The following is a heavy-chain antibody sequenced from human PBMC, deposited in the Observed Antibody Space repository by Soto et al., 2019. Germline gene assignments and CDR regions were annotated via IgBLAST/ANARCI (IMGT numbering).Heavy chain of an antibody. CDR2: IGGGGSSP. CDR3: AKARCSTTNCYVPDY. D-gene: IGHD2-2*01. J-gene: IGHJ4*02. CDR1: GFTFSTYT. Sequence: EVQLLESGGGLVQPGGSLRLSCAASGFTFSTYTMSWVRQAPGKGLEWVSVIGGGGSSPSYVDSVQGRFTISRDNYKNTLFLQMYSLRAEDTAMYYCAKARCSTTNCYVPDYWGQGTLVTVSS. V-gene: IGHV3-23*01.